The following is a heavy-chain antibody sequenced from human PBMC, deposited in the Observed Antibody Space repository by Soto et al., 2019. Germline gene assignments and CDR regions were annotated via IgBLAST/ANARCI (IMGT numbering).Heavy chain of an antibody. CDR1: GGSFSGYY. CDR3: ARGGYSGYAR. V-gene: IGHV4-34*01. CDR2: INHSGST. D-gene: IGHD5-12*01. J-gene: IGHJ4*02. Sequence: QVQLQQWGAGLLKPSETLSLTCAVYGGSFSGYYWSWIRQPPGKGLEWIGEINHSGSTNYNPSLKRRVNNTVETSKDQFSLKLSSGAAAGPAGYYCARGGYSGYARWGQGTLVTVSS.